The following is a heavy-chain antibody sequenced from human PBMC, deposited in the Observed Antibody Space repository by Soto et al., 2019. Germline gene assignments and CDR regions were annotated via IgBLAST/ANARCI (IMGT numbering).Heavy chain of an antibody. CDR3: ARERSAAGTGWFDP. V-gene: IGHV1-8*01. CDR2: MNPNSGNT. CDR1: GYTFTSYD. Sequence: QVQLVQSGAEVKKPGASVKVSCKASGYTFTSYDINWVRQATGQGLEWMGWMNPNSGNTGYAQKFQGRVTMTRNTSISTAYMELSSLRSEDTAVYFCARERSAAGTGWFDPWGQGTLVTVSS. J-gene: IGHJ5*02. D-gene: IGHD6-13*01.